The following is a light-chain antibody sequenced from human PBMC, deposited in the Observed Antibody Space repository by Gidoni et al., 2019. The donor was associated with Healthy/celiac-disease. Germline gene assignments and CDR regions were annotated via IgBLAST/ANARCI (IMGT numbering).Light chain of an antibody. CDR2: DAT. Sequence: DIQLTQSPSSLSASVGASVTSTCQASQDISNYFNWYQQTPGHAPKLLIYDATNLETGVPSSVSGSGSGTDFTFTIRSLQPEDISTYYCQQYDNLLSFGGGTKVEIK. CDR1: QDISNY. V-gene: IGKV1-33*01. J-gene: IGKJ4*01. CDR3: QQYDNLLS.